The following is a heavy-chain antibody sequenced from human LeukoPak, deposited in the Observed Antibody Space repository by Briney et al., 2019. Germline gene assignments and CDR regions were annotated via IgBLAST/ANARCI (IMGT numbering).Heavy chain of an antibody. CDR3: ARDVGDL. CDR1: GFTFSTYW. V-gene: IGHV3-7*01. CDR2: INQGGSEK. D-gene: IGHD2-21*02. J-gene: IGHJ4*02. Sequence: QSGGSLRLSCASSGFTFSTYWMGWVRQAPGKGLEWLANINQGGSEKYYVDSVKGRFTISRGNAKNSLFLQMNSLRAEDTAVYYCARDVGDLWGQGTLVTVSS.